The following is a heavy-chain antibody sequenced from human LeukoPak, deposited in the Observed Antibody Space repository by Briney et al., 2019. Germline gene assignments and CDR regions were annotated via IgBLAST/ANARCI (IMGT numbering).Heavy chain of an antibody. D-gene: IGHD3-22*01. V-gene: IGHV4-39*07. J-gene: IGHJ4*02. CDR3: ARERYYDSSGYSHFDY. CDR2: INHSGST. Sequence: SETLSLTCTVSGGSISSSSYYWGWIRQPPGKGLEWIGEINHSGSTNYNPSLKSRVTISVDTSKNQFSLKLSSVTAADTAVYYCARERYYDSSGYSHFDYWGQGTLVTVSS. CDR1: GGSISSSSYY.